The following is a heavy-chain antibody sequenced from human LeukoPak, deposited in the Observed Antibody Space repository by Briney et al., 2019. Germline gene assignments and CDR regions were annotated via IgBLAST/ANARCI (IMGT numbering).Heavy chain of an antibody. J-gene: IGHJ4*02. CDR1: GGSVSSGNYY. Sequence: PSETLSLTCTVSGGSVSSGNYYWSWIRQPPGKGLEWIAYIYYTGRTNYNPSPKSRVTISLDTSNSQFSLKLSPVTAADTAVYYCSRRIESLYYFDYWGQGTLVTVSS. V-gene: IGHV4-61*01. D-gene: IGHD2-8*01. CDR3: SRRIESLYYFDY. CDR2: IYYTGRT.